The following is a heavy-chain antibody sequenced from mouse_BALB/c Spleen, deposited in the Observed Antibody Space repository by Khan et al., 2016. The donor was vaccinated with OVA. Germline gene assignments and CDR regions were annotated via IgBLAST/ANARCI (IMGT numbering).Heavy chain of an antibody. CDR3: ASHLTGSFAY. J-gene: IGHJ3*01. CDR1: GFTFSSYS. V-gene: IGHV5-6*01. D-gene: IGHD4-1*01. CDR2: ISSGGDYT. Sequence: EVQGVESGGDLVKPGGSLKLSCAASGFTFSSYSMSWVRQTPDKRLEWVATISSGGDYTYYSDSVKGRFTISRDNAKNTLYLQMSSLRSEDTAMYYCASHLTGSFAYWGQGTLVTVSA.